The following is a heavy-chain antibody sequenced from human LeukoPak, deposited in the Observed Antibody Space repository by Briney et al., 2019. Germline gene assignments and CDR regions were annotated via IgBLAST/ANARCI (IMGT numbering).Heavy chain of an antibody. CDR3: ARAKPKNMVRGLIMRRESRYYFDY. CDR1: GFTFNTYG. D-gene: IGHD3-10*01. V-gene: IGHV3-23*01. CDR2: ISGSGGST. J-gene: IGHJ4*02. Sequence: GGSLRPSCAASGFTFNTYGMNWVRQAPGKGLEWVSAISGSGGSTYYADSVKGRFTISRDNSKNTLYLQMHSLRAEDTAVYYCARAKPKNMVRGLIMRRESRYYFDYWGQGTLVTVSS.